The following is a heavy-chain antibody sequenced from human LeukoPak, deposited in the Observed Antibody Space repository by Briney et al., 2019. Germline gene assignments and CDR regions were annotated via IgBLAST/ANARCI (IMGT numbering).Heavy chain of an antibody. D-gene: IGHD6-6*01. CDR1: GGSISSSNYY. CDR3: ANYYRSSYDIDY. V-gene: IGHV4-39*01. J-gene: IGHJ4*02. Sequence: SETLSLTCTVSGGSISSSNYYWGWIRQPPGKGLEWIGSIYYSGSTYYNPSLKSRVTISVDTSKNQFSLKLSSVTAADTAVYYCANYYRSSYDIDYWGQGTLVTVSS. CDR2: IYYSGST.